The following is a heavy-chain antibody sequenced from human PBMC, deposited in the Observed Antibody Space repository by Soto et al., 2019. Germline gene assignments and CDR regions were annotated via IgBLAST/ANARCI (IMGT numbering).Heavy chain of an antibody. CDR1: GFTFSSYG. Sequence: QVQLVESGGGVVQPGRSLRLSCAASGFTFSSYGMHWVRQAPGKGLEWVAVISYDGSNKYYADSVKGRFTISRDNSKNTLYMPMTRLRAGDTAVYYCAKGWGYWGQGTLVIVSS. J-gene: IGHJ4*02. CDR2: ISYDGSNK. CDR3: AKGWGY. D-gene: IGHD3-16*01. V-gene: IGHV3-30*18.